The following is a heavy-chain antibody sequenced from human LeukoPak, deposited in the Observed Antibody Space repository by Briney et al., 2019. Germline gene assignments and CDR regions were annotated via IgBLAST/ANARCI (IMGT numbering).Heavy chain of an antibody. CDR3: ATRPPSETYYGVLDY. J-gene: IGHJ4*02. CDR1: GLAFSSHA. Sequence: GGSLRLSCEASGLAFSSHAMTWVRQAPGEGLEWISGITTSGGSTYYAGSVKGRFTISRDNLKNTVYLQMNSLRAEDTAVYYCATRPPSETYYGVLDYWGQGTLVIVSS. V-gene: IGHV3-23*01. CDR2: ITTSGGST. D-gene: IGHD1-26*01.